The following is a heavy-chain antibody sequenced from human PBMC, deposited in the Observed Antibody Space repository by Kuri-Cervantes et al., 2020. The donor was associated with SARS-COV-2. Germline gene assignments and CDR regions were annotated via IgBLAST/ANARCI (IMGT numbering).Heavy chain of an antibody. CDR1: GYSISSGYY. D-gene: IGHD3-3*01. CDR3: AEGVYYDFWSGYYDYYYGMDV. Sequence: LSLTCAVSGYSISSGYYWGWIRQPPGKGLEWIGSIYHSGSTNYNPSLKSRVTISVDTSKNQFSLKLSSVTAADTAVYYCAEGVYYDFWSGYYDYYYGMDVWGQGTMVTVSS. V-gene: IGHV4-38-2*01. CDR2: IYHSGST. J-gene: IGHJ6*02.